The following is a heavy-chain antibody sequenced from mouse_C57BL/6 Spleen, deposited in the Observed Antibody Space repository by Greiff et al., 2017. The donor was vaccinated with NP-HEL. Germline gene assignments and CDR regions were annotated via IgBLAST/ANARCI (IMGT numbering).Heavy chain of an antibody. V-gene: IGHV5-6*01. J-gene: IGHJ1*03. CDR1: GFTFSSYG. D-gene: IGHD2-4*01. Sequence: EVKLMESGGDLVKPGGSLKLSCAASGFTFSSYGMSWVRQTPDKRLEWVATISSGGSYTYYPDSVKGRFTISRDNAKNTLYLQMSSLKSEDTAVYYCARHGGLRTYWYFDVWGTGTTVTVSS. CDR2: ISSGGSYT. CDR3: ARHGGLRTYWYFDV.